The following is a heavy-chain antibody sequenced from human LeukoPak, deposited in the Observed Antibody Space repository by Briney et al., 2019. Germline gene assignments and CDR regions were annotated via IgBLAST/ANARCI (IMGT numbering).Heavy chain of an antibody. D-gene: IGHD3-3*01. CDR3: ARGGSSGVVTKSLEYFQH. CDR2: ISSSSSYI. CDR1: GFTFSSYS. Sequence: KPVGSLRLSCAASGFTFSSYSMNWVRQAPGNGLEWVSSISSSSSYIYYADSVKGRFTISRDNAKNSLYLQMNSLRAEDAAVYYCARGGSSGVVTKSLEYFQHWGQGTLVTVSS. J-gene: IGHJ1*01. V-gene: IGHV3-21*01.